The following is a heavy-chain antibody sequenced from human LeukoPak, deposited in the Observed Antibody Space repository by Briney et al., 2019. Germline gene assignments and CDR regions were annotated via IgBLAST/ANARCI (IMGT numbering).Heavy chain of an antibody. CDR1: GFTFSNYS. CDR3: ARGLRAHSYFDY. Sequence: GGSLRLSCTASGFTFSNYSMAWVRQAPGQGLEWVSSISNNTTYIKYGDSVKGRFTISRDNAKNSLFLRMNSLRAGDTAVYYCARGLRAHSYFDYRGQGILVTVSS. CDR2: ISNNTTYI. V-gene: IGHV3-21*01. J-gene: IGHJ4*02.